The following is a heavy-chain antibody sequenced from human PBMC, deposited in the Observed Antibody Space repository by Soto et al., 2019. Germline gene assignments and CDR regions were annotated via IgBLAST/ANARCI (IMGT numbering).Heavy chain of an antibody. D-gene: IGHD2-15*01. Sequence: ASVKVSCKASGGTFSSYAISWVRQAPGQGLEWMGGIIPIFGTANYAQKFQGRVTITADESTSTAYMELSSLRSEDTAVYYCARVLVVVLAATRDYYYGMDVWGQGTTVTVSS. J-gene: IGHJ6*02. CDR2: IIPIFGTA. V-gene: IGHV1-69*13. CDR3: ARVLVVVLAATRDYYYGMDV. CDR1: GGTFSSYA.